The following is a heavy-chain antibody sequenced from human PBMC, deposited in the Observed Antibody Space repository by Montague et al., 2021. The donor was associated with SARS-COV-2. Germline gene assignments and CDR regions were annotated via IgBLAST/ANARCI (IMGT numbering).Heavy chain of an antibody. CDR3: ATGGASAWAFAFYYGMDV. Sequence: QSGAEVKKPGESLKISCKVSGYTLTELSMHWVRQAPGKRLEWMGGFDPEDGETIYAQKFQGRVTMTEDTSTDTAYMELSSLRSEDTAVYYCATGGASAWAFAFYYGMDVWGQGTTVTVSS. J-gene: IGHJ6*02. CDR1: GYTLTELS. D-gene: IGHD2/OR15-2a*01. CDR2: FDPEDGET. V-gene: IGHV1-24*01.